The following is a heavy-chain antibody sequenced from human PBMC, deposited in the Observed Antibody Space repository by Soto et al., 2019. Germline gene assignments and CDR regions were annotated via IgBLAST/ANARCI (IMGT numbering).Heavy chain of an antibody. CDR1: GYTFTSYD. CDR3: ARWAVRGVITP. Sequence: QEQLVQSGAEVKKPGASVKVSCKASGYTFTSYDINWVRQATGQGLEWMGWMNPDSGNTGYAQKFQGRVTMTRDTAWNTAYMELSSLRSEDTAVYCCARWAVRGVITPWGQGTTVTVSS. J-gene: IGHJ6*02. V-gene: IGHV1-8*01. D-gene: IGHD3-10*01. CDR2: MNPDSGNT.